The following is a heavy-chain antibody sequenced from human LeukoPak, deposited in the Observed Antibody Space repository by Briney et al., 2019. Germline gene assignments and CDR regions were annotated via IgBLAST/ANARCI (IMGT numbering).Heavy chain of an antibody. V-gene: IGHV4-59*01. CDR2: IYYSGST. J-gene: IGHJ6*02. CDR1: GGSISSYY. CDR3: ARVPHSSGYQSYYYYGMDV. D-gene: IGHD3-22*01. Sequence: SETLSLTCTVSGGSISSYYWSWIRQPPGKGLEWIGYIYYSGSTNYNPSLKSRVTISVDTSKNQFSLKLSSVTAADTAVYYCARVPHSSGYQSYYYYGMDVWGQGTTVTVSS.